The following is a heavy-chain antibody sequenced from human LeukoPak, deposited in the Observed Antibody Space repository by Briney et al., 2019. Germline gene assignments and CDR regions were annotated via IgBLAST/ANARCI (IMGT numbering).Heavy chain of an antibody. V-gene: IGHV3-30*04. D-gene: IGHD3-3*01. J-gene: IGHJ1*01. Sequence: PGRSLRLSCAPSGFTFDNYAMHWVRQAPGKGLEWVAVISYDGSNKYYADSVKGRFTISRDNSKNTLYLQMNSLRAEDTAVYYCARADFWSGYYTAEYFQHWGQGTLVTVSS. CDR3: ARADFWSGYYTAEYFQH. CDR2: ISYDGSNK. CDR1: GFTFDNYA.